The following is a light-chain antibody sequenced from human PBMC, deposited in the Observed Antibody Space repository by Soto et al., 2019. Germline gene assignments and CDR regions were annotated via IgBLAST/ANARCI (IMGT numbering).Light chain of an antibody. V-gene: IGLV1-47*02. CDR1: SSNIGSNY. CDR2: SNN. Sequence: QSVLTQPPSASGTPGQRVTISCSGSSSNIGSNYVYWYQQLPGTAPKLLIYSNNQRPSGVPERFSGSKSGTSASLAISGLRSEDEADYYCATWDDSLSALYVLGTGTKVTVL. CDR3: ATWDDSLSALYV. J-gene: IGLJ1*01.